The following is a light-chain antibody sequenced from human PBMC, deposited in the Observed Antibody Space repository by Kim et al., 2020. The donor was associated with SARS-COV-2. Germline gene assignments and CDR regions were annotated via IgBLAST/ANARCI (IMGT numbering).Light chain of an antibody. CDR3: LLHYTGAQV. J-gene: IGLJ2*01. Sequence: GGTVTLTCASRTGAVTSGHYPNWFQQKPGQPPRPLIYSTDRKHSWTPARLSGSLLGGKAALTLSAARPEDEGDYYCLLHYTGAQVFGGGTRLTVL. V-gene: IGLV7-43*01. CDR2: STD. CDR1: TGAVTSGHY.